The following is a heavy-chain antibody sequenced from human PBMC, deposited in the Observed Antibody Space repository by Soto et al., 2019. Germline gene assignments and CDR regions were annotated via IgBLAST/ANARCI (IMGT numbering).Heavy chain of an antibody. CDR2: ISSSSSTI. V-gene: IGHV3-48*02. CDR1: GFTFSSYS. J-gene: IGHJ5*02. Sequence: AGSLRLSCAASGFTFSSYSMNWVRQAPGKGLEWVSYISSSSSTIYYADSVKGRFTISRDNAKNSLYLQMNSLRDEDTAVYYSAREAGPYNWFDPWGQGTLVTVSS. CDR3: AREAGPYNWFDP.